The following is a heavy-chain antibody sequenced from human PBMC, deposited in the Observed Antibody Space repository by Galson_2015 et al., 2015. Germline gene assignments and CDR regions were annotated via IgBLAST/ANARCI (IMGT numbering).Heavy chain of an antibody. Sequence: SVKVSCKASGHTFSNYAMHWVRQAPGQRLEWMGWINAGNGNTKHSQKFQGRVTITRDTSASTAYMELSSLRSEDTAVYYCARFLTVIIDAFDTWGQGTMFTVSS. V-gene: IGHV1-3*01. J-gene: IGHJ3*02. CDR1: GHTFSNYA. CDR2: INAGNGNT. D-gene: IGHD7-27*01. CDR3: ARFLTVIIDAFDT.